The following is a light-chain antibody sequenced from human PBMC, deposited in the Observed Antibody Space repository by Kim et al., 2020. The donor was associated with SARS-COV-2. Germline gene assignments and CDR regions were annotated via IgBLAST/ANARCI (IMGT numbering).Light chain of an antibody. CDR1: SLRKYY. J-gene: IGLJ3*02. Sequence: GQTVKITCQGDSLRKYYASWYQQKPGQAPVLVIFGKNDRPSGIPDRFSGSNSGDTSSLTITGAQAEDEADYYCNSRDSRGNHFWVFGGGTKLTVL. V-gene: IGLV3-19*01. CDR2: GKN. CDR3: NSRDSRGNHFWV.